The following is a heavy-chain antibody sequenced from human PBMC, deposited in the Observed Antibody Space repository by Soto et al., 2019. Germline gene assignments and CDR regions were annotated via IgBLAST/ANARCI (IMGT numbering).Heavy chain of an antibody. CDR3: AKILQLGDYAYYYYGMDV. Sequence: AGGSLRVYCAAGGFTCSSCGPHYVRQAPGKGLEWVAVISYDGNNKYYADSVKGRFTISRDNSKNTLYLQMNSLRAEDTAVYYCAKILQLGDYAYYYYGMDVWGQGTTVTVSS. CDR2: ISYDGNNK. J-gene: IGHJ6*02. CDR1: GFTCSSCG. V-gene: IGHV3-30*18. D-gene: IGHD4-17*01.